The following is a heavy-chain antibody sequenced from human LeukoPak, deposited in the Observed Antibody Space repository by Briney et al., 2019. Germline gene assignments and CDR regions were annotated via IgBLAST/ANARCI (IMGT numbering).Heavy chain of an antibody. D-gene: IGHD3-3*01. CDR2: INPNSGGT. V-gene: IGHV1-2*02. CDR3: ARDGRITIFGVVNYYYYYYMDV. Sequence: ASVKVSCKASGYTFTGYYMHWVRQAPGQGLEWMGWINPNSGGTNYAQKFQGRVTMTRDMSTSTVYMELSSLRSEDTAVYYCARDGRITIFGVVNYYYYYYMDVWGKGTTVTVSS. J-gene: IGHJ6*03. CDR1: GYTFTGYY.